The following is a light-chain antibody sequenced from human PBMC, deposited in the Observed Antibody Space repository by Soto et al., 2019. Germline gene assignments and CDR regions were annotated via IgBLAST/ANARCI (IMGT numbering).Light chain of an antibody. CDR3: MQALQAPLT. J-gene: IGKJ4*01. CDR2: LGS. CDR1: QSLLHSKGYNY. Sequence: DIVMTQFPLSLPVTPGEPASISCRSSQSLLHSKGYNYLDWYLQKPGQSPQLLIYLGSNRASGVPARVSGSGSGTDFTLKISRVEAEDVGVYYCMQALQAPLTFGGGTKVEIK. V-gene: IGKV2-28*01.